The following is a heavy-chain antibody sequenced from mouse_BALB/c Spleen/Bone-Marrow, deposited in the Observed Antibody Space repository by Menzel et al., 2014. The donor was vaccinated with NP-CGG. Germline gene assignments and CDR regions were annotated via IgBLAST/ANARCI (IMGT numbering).Heavy chain of an antibody. J-gene: IGHJ1*01. D-gene: IGHD2-1*01. V-gene: IGHV1-5*01. CDR2: IYPGNSDT. CDR1: GYTFTSYW. Sequence: EVQVVESGTVLARPGASVQMSCKASGYTFTSYWMHWGKQRPGQGLEWIGSIYPGNSDTNYNQNFKGKAKLTAVTSSSTAYMELSSLTDEDSAVYYCTRDYGNSGYFDVWGAGTTVTVSS. CDR3: TRDYGNSGYFDV.